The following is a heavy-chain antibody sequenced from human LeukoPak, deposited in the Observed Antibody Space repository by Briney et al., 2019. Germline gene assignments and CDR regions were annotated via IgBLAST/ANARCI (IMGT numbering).Heavy chain of an antibody. CDR1: GFTVSSNY. CDR2: IYSGGST. Sequence: SGGSLRLSCAASGFTVSSNYMSWVRQAPGKGLEWVSVIYSGGSTYYADSVKGRFTISRDNSKNTLYLQMNSLRAEDTAVYYCARDLRDYDILTGYYTPGYYYGMDVWGQGTTVTVSS. V-gene: IGHV3-66*01. D-gene: IGHD3-9*01. J-gene: IGHJ6*02. CDR3: ARDLRDYDILTGYYTPGYYYGMDV.